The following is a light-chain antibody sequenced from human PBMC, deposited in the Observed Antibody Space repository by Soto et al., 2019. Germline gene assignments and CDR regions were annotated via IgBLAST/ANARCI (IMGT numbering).Light chain of an antibody. Sequence: QSVLTQPPSVSGAPGQRVTISCTGSSSNIGAGYDVHWYQPLPGTAPKLLIYGNSNRPSGVPDRFSCSKSGTSASLAITGLQAEDEADYYCQSYDSSLSGYVFGTGTKVTVL. J-gene: IGLJ1*01. CDR3: QSYDSSLSGYV. CDR1: SSNIGAGYD. V-gene: IGLV1-40*01. CDR2: GNS.